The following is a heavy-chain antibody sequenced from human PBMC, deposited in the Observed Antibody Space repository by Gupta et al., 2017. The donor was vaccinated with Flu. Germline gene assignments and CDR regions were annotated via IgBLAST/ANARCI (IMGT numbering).Heavy chain of an antibody. V-gene: IGHV3-30*04. CDR2: ISYDGSNK. CDR3: ARDRLAVVTGAPSY. J-gene: IGHJ4*02. CDR1: GSTFNRYA. Sequence: QVQLVESGGGVVQPGRSLRLSCAASGSTFNRYAMHWVRQAPGKGMVWVALISYDGSNKYYADSVKGRFTISRDNSKNTLYLQMNSLRAEDTAVYYCARDRLAVVTGAPSYWGQGTLVTVSS. D-gene: IGHD2-2*01.